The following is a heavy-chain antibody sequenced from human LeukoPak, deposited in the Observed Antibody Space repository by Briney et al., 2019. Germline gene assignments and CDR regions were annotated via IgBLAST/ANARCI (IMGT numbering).Heavy chain of an antibody. V-gene: IGHV4-59*01. CDR2: IYYSGST. J-gene: IGHJ3*02. Sequence: PSETLSLTCTVSGGSISSYYWSWLRQPPGKGLEWIGYIYYSGSTNYNPSLKSRVTISVDTSKNQFSLKLSSVTAADTAVYYCAGLAVAARPAPRSNDAFDIWGQGTMVTVSS. D-gene: IGHD6-6*01. CDR1: GGSISSYY. CDR3: AGLAVAARPAPRSNDAFDI.